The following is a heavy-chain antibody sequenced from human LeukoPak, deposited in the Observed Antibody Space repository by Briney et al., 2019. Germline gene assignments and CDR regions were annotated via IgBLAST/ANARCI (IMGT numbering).Heavy chain of an antibody. CDR3: AKSLGTGTTAAEYFQH. Sequence: GGSLRLSCSASGFTFSDYAMHWVGQAPGKGVEWVAVIRYDGSNKYYADSVKRRFTISRDNSKNTLYLQMNSLRAEDTAVYYCAKSLGTGTTAAEYFQHWGQGTLVTVSS. J-gene: IGHJ1*01. D-gene: IGHD1-7*01. V-gene: IGHV3-30*02. CDR2: IRYDGSNK. CDR1: GFTFSDYA.